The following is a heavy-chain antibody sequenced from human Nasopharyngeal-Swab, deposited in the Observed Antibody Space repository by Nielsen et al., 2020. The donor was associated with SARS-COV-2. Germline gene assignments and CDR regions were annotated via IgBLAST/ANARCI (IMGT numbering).Heavy chain of an antibody. Sequence: GESLKISCAASGFTFSSYDMHWLRQDTGKGPEWVSAIGNAGDTYYPGSVKGRFTISRENAKNSLYLQMNSLRAGDTAVYYCARAHYGGTYYDYYGMDVWGQGTTVTVSS. V-gene: IGHV3-13*01. CDR3: ARAHYGGTYYDYYGMDV. CDR2: IGNAGDT. J-gene: IGHJ6*02. CDR1: GFTFSSYD. D-gene: IGHD4-23*01.